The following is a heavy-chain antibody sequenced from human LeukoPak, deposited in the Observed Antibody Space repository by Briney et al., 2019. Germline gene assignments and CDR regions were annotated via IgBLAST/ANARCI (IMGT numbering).Heavy chain of an antibody. CDR1: GGTFSSYA. D-gene: IGHD3-9*01. V-gene: IGHV1-69*13. CDR3: ASPNYDILTGYRDAFDI. CDR2: IIPIFGTA. Sequence: SVKVSCKASGGTFSSYAISWVRQAPGQGLEWMGGIIPIFGTANYAQKSQGRVTITADESTSTAYMELSSLRSEDTAVYYCASPNYDILTGYRDAFDIWGQGTMVTVSS. J-gene: IGHJ3*02.